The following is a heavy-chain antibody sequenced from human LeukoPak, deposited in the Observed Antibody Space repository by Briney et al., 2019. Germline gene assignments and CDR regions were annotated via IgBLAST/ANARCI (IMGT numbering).Heavy chain of an antibody. CDR1: GGSISSSGYY. CDR3: ARHEYSGSYYGLSWFDP. D-gene: IGHD1-26*01. J-gene: IGHJ5*02. CDR2: IYYSGST. Sequence: PSETLSLTCTVSGGSISSSGYYWGWIRQPPGKGLEWIANIYYSGSTYYNPSLKSRVTVSVDTSKNQLSLKLSSLTAADTAVYYCARHEYSGSYYGLSWFDPWGQGTLVTASS. V-gene: IGHV4-39*01.